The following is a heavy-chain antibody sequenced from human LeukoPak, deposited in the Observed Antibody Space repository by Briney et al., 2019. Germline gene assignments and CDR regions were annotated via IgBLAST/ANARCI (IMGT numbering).Heavy chain of an antibody. D-gene: IGHD5-24*01. Sequence: GSSVPVSCKGSRGTYSSYPISWLRQPPGRGLEWMGRSISIFGIANHGQKFQGRVTITADKYTSTAYMGLSSLRSEDTAVYYCARDRATRDGYNQAFYGMDVWGQGTTVTVSS. CDR1: RGTYSSYP. CDR3: ARDRATRDGYNQAFYGMDV. J-gene: IGHJ6*02. CDR2: SISIFGIA. V-gene: IGHV1-69*17.